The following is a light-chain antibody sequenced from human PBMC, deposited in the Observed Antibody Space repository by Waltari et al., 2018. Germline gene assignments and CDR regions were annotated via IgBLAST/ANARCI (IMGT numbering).Light chain of an antibody. Sequence: QSVLTQPPSVSGAPGQRVTISCTGSNSNIGGNYVQWYQQLPGTAPKLLIYENNKRPSGISNRFSGSQSGVSASLTITGLQSEDEADFYCQSYDSFLNSRLFGGGTRLTVL. CDR3: QSYDSFLNSRL. J-gene: IGLJ2*01. CDR1: NSNIGGNY. CDR2: ENN. V-gene: IGLV1-40*01.